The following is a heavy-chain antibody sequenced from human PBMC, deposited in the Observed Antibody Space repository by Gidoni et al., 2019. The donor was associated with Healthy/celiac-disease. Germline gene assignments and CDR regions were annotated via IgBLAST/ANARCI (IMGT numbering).Heavy chain of an antibody. Sequence: QVQLVQSGAEVKKPGASVKVSCKAYGYTFTSYAIHWVRKAHGQRLELMGWINAGNGNTKYSQKFQGRVTITRDTSASTAYMELSSLRSEDTAVYYCARAGSSFDYWGQGTLVTVSS. CDR1: GYTFTSYA. D-gene: IGHD2-2*01. CDR2: INAGNGNT. V-gene: IGHV1-3*01. J-gene: IGHJ4*02. CDR3: ARAGSSFDY.